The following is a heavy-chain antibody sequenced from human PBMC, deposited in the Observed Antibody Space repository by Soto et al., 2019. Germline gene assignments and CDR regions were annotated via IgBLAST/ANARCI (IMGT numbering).Heavy chain of an antibody. V-gene: IGHV3-23*01. Sequence: EVQLLESGGGLVQPGGSLRLSCAASGFTFSTYAMNWVRQAPGKGLEWVSAISGGGGSTYYADSVKGRVTISRDNSKNSLYLQMNSLRAEDTAVYYCARVTATPLYYFDYWGQGTLVTVSS. D-gene: IGHD2-21*02. CDR2: ISGGGGST. CDR3: ARVTATPLYYFDY. CDR1: GFTFSTYA. J-gene: IGHJ4*02.